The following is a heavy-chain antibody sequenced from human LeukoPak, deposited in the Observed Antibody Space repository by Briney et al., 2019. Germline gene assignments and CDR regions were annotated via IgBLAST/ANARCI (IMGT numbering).Heavy chain of an antibody. CDR2: ISSGSSYI. V-gene: IGHV3-21*06. Sequence: GGSLRLSCAASGFIFSSYIMNWVRQAPGKGLEWVSSISSGSSYIYYADSVKGRFTISRDNAKNSLYLQMNSLRDEDTAVYYCAREESDAFDIWGQGTMVTVFS. CDR1: GFIFSSYI. CDR3: AREESDAFDI. J-gene: IGHJ3*02.